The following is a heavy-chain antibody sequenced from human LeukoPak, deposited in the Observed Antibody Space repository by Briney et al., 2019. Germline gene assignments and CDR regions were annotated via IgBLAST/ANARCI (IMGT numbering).Heavy chain of an antibody. CDR3: ARAMIGSSWYLDY. D-gene: IGHD6-13*01. Sequence: SETLSLTCTVSGGSISSYYWSWIRQPPGKGLEWIGYIYYSGSTNYNPSLKSRVTISVDTSKNQFSLKLSSVTAADTAVYYCARAMIGSSWYLDYWGQGTLVTASS. J-gene: IGHJ4*02. V-gene: IGHV4-59*01. CDR2: IYYSGST. CDR1: GGSISSYY.